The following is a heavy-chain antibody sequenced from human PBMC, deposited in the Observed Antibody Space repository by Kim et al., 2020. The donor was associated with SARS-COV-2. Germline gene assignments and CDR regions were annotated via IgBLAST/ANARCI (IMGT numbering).Heavy chain of an antibody. CDR2: TYYRSKWYS. CDR3: VREHKLIVAAGFDY. J-gene: IGHJ4*02. V-gene: IGHV6-1*01. D-gene: IGHD6-13*01. CDR1: GDSVSSDSAA. Sequence: SQTLSLTCAISGDSVSSDSAAWNWIRQSPSRGLEWLGRTYYRSKWYSDYAVSLKSRLSINADTSKNQFSLQLNSVTPEDTALYYCVREHKLIVAAGFDYWGQGPLVTVPS.